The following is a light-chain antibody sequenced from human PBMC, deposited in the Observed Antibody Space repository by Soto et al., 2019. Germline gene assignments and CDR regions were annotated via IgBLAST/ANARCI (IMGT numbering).Light chain of an antibody. J-gene: IGKJ2*01. CDR3: QQANSYPYT. V-gene: IGKV1-12*01. CDR2: AAS. CDR1: EGISSW. Sequence: DIQMTQCPSSMSASVGARFTITCRASEGISSWLAWYQQKPGKDPKLLIYAASSLQSGAPSKISGSGSGTDFTLTISSLQTEDLTTYYCQQANSYPYTFGQRTKVDIK.